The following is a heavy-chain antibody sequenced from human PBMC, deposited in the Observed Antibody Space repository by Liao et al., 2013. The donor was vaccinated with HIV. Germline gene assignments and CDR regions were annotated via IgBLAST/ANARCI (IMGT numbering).Heavy chain of an antibody. CDR3: ARTDQYYDFWNGYENWFDP. CDR2: SYYSGST. V-gene: IGHV4-39*07. CDR1: GGSISSSSYY. D-gene: IGHD3-3*01. J-gene: IGHJ5*02. Sequence: QLQLQESGPGLVKPSETLSLTCTVSGGSISSSSYYWGWIRQPPGKGLEWIGSSYYSGSTYYNPSLKSRVTISVDTSKNQFSLKLTSVTAADTAVYYCARTDQYYDFWNGYENWFDPWGQGTLVTVSS.